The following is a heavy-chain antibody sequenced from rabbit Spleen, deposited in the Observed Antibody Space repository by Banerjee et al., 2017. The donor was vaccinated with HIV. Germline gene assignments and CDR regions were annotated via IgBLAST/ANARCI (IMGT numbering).Heavy chain of an antibody. Sequence: QSLEESGGDLVKPGASLTLTCTASGFSFSSRYYMCWVRQAPGKGLEWISCIDTGSSGFTYHANWAKGRFTISKTSSTTVTLQMTSLTAADTATYFCTRDDGSGHYIDGYFNLWGQGTLVTVS. CDR2: IDTGSSGFT. D-gene: IGHD1-1*01. CDR3: TRDDGSGHYIDGYFNL. V-gene: IGHV1S40*01. CDR1: GFSFSSRYY. J-gene: IGHJ4*01.